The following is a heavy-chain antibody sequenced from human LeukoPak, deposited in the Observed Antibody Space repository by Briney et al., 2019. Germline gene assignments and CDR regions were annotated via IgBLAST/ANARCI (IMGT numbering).Heavy chain of an antibody. V-gene: IGHV3-53*01. CDR2: ICSGGNT. D-gene: IGHD1-26*01. CDR3: ARGGRAGWSGSYQDSFDI. Sequence: GGSLRLSCAASGFTVSSNYMSWARQAPGKGLEWVSVICSGGNTYYADSVKGGFTISRDNSKNTLFLQIDSLRADDTAVYYCARGGRAGWSGSYQDSFDIGGQGTGDTVSS. J-gene: IGHJ3*02. CDR1: GFTVSSNY.